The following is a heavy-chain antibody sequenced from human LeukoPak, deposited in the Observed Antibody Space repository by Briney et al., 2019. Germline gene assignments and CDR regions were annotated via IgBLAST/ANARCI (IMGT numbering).Heavy chain of an antibody. V-gene: IGHV4-59*12. CDR3: AGTVYSSGWYYFDY. Sequence: PSETLSLTCAVYGGSFSGYYWSWIRQPPGKGLEWIGYIYYSGSTNYNPSLKSRVTMSVDTSKNQFSLKLSSVTAADTAVYYCAGTVYSSGWYYFDYWGQGTLVTVSS. D-gene: IGHD6-19*01. J-gene: IGHJ4*02. CDR1: GGSFSGYY. CDR2: IYYSGST.